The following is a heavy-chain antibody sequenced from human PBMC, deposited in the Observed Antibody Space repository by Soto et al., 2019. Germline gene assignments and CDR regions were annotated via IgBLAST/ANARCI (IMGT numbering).Heavy chain of an antibody. J-gene: IGHJ3*02. Sequence: GGSLRLSCAASGFTFSNYGMHWVRQAPGKGLEWVAVTSYDGSNKYYADSLKGRFTISRDNSRNTLYLQMNSLRPEDTALYYCAKDLRYDILTGYSMGVGGSDIWGQGTMVTVSS. V-gene: IGHV3-30*18. CDR2: TSYDGSNK. CDR1: GFTFSNYG. CDR3: AKDLRYDILTGYSMGVGGSDI. D-gene: IGHD3-9*01.